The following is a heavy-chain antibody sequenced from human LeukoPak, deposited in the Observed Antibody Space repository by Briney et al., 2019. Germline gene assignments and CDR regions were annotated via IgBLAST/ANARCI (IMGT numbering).Heavy chain of an antibody. D-gene: IGHD3-3*01. CDR1: GGSISSYY. CDR2: IYYSGST. J-gene: IGHJ4*02. CDR3: ARLMGTIFGVVIPYFDY. Sequence: SETLSLTCTVSGGSISSYYWSWIRQHPGKGLEWIGYIYYSGSTYYNPSLKSRVTISVDTSKNQFSLKLSSVTAADTAVYYCARLMGTIFGVVIPYFDYWGQGTLVTVSS. V-gene: IGHV4-59*06.